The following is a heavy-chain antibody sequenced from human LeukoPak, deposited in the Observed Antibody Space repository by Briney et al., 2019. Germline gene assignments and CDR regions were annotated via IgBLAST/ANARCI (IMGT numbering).Heavy chain of an antibody. V-gene: IGHV3-49*04. Sequence: GSLRLSCTASGFTFGDYAMSWVRQAPGKGLEWVGFIRSKAYGGTTEYAASVKGRFTISRDDSKSIAYLQMNSLKTEDTAVYYCTRESSVRYFDWLPHPYYYMDVWDKGTTVTISS. CDR2: IRSKAYGGTT. CDR1: GFTFGDYA. D-gene: IGHD3-9*01. CDR3: TRESSVRYFDWLPHPYYYMDV. J-gene: IGHJ6*03.